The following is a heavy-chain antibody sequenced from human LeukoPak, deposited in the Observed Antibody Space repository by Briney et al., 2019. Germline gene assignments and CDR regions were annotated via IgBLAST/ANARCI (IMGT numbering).Heavy chain of an antibody. CDR2: ISSSGSTI. CDR1: GFTFSSYE. D-gene: IGHD5-24*01. J-gene: IGHJ4*02. V-gene: IGHV3-48*03. CDR3: ARGGDGYNYPFDY. Sequence: PGGSLRLSCAASGFTFSSYEMNWVRQAPGKGLELVSYISSSGSTIYYADSVKGRFTISRDNAKNSLYLQMNSLRAEDTAVYYCARGGDGYNYPFDYWGQGTLVTVSS.